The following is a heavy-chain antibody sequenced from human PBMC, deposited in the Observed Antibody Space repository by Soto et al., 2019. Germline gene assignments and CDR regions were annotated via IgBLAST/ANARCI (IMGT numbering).Heavy chain of an antibody. CDR3: ARDLGGFPDY. D-gene: IGHD5-12*01. CDR2: ISAYNGNR. V-gene: IGHV1-18*01. CDR1: GYSFTSYG. Sequence: QVQLVQSGAEVKKPGASVKVSCKASGYSFTSYGISWVRQAPGQGREWMGWISAYNGNRKYAQKFQGSVTMTTDTSTSTAYMELRSMSSDDTAVYYCARDLGGFPDYWGQGTLVTVSS. J-gene: IGHJ4*02.